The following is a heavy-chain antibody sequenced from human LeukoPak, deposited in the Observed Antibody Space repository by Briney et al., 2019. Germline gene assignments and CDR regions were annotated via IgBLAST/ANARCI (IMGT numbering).Heavy chain of an antibody. D-gene: IGHD3-9*01. V-gene: IGHV3-48*03. J-gene: IGHJ4*02. CDR2: ISSSGSTI. CDR3: ARGADSGYSSDN. CDR1: GFTFSTYE. Sequence: TGGSLRLSCAASGFTFSTYEMNWVRQAPGKGLEWVSYISSSGSTIYYAESVKGRFTISRDNAKNSLYLQMNSLRAEDTAVYYCARGADSGYSSDNWGQGTLVSVSS.